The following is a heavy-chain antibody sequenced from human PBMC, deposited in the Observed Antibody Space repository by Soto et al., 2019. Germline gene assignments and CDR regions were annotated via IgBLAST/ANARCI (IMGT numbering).Heavy chain of an antibody. CDR2: ISNRGDT. V-gene: IGHV3-66*01. Sequence: GGSLRLSCTASGFIVSDTYVNWVRQAPGKGLEWVSVISNRGDTHYADSVRGRFSLSRDISDNTLHLQMNNLRVEDTAVYYCAREPRYCHGGSCSITGDAYDIWGQGTMVTVSS. D-gene: IGHD2-15*01. J-gene: IGHJ3*02. CDR3: AREPRYCHGGSCSITGDAYDI. CDR1: GFIVSDTY.